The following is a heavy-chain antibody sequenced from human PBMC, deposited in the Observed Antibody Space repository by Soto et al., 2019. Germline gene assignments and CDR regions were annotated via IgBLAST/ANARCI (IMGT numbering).Heavy chain of an antibody. J-gene: IGHJ4*02. CDR1: GFTFNSYA. CDR3: AKRSPPDY. Sequence: EVQLLESGGGLVQPEGSLRLSCAASGFTFNSYAMSWVRQAPGKGLEWVSAISGSGGSTYYADSVKGRFTISRDNSKNTLFLQMNSLRAEDTAIYFCAKRSPPDYWGQGTLVTVSS. CDR2: ISGSGGST. V-gene: IGHV3-23*01.